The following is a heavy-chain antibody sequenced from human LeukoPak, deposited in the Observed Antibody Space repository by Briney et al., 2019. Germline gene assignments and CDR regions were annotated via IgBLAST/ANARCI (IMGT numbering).Heavy chain of an antibody. CDR2: ISGYNGNT. Sequence: ASVKVSCKASGYTFTAYTISWVRQAPGQGLEWMGRISGYNGNTNYAQKVQGRVTMTTDTSTSTAYMELRSLRSDDTAVYYCARSPARGYDILTGYNDYWGQGTLVTVSS. CDR3: ARSPARGYDILTGYNDY. V-gene: IGHV1-18*01. J-gene: IGHJ4*02. D-gene: IGHD3-9*01. CDR1: GYTFTAYT.